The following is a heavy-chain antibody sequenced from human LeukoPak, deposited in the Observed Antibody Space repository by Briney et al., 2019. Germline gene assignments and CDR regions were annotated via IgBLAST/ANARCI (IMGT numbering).Heavy chain of an antibody. CDR2: ISSSGGTK. D-gene: IGHD5-12*01. CDR3: AKGRGYDYNNPFDY. J-gene: IGHJ4*02. CDR1: GFTFSSYS. V-gene: IGHV3-23*01. Sequence: GGSLRLSCAASGFTFSSYSIDWIRQAPGKGLEWVSYISSSGGTKYYADSVKGRFTISRDNSKNTLYLQMNSLRAEDTAVYYCAKGRGYDYNNPFDYWGQGTLVTVSS.